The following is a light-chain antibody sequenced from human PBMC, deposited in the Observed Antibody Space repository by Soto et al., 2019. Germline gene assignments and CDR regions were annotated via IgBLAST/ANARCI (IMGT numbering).Light chain of an antibody. CDR3: SSYTSSSTSYVV. V-gene: IGLV2-14*01. CDR2: DVS. J-gene: IGLJ2*01. Sequence: QSALTQPASVSGSPGQSITISCTGTSSDVGGYNYVSWYQQHPGKAPKLMIYDVSNRPSGVSNRFSGCKSGNTASLTISGLQAEDEADYYCSSYTSSSTSYVVFGGGTKLTVL. CDR1: SSDVGGYNY.